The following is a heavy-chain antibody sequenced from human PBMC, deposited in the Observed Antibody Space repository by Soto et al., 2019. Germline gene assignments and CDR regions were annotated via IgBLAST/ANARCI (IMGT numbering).Heavy chain of an antibody. Sequence: EVQLVESGGGLVQPGGSLRLSCVTSGFTFSDSWMNWVRQAPGKGLEWVANLNQDGSERKYVDSVKGRFTISRDNARNSVYLQINNLSTEDTAVYYCASWVYSLNYWGQGTLVTVSS. V-gene: IGHV3-7*01. D-gene: IGHD2-15*01. CDR1: GFTFSDSW. CDR3: ASWVYSLNY. J-gene: IGHJ4*02. CDR2: LNQDGSER.